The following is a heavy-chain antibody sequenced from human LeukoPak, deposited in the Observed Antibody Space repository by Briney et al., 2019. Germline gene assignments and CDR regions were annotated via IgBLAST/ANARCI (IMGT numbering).Heavy chain of an antibody. CDR1: GGSFSGYY. Sequence: SETLSLTCAVYGGSFSGYYWSWIRQPPGQGLEWIGEINHSGSTNYNPSLKSRVTISVDTSKNQFSLKLSSVTAADTAVYYCARGTGSYYYYYYMDVWGKGTTVTVSS. J-gene: IGHJ6*03. CDR2: INHSGST. CDR3: ARGTGSYYYYYYMDV. D-gene: IGHD1-1*01. V-gene: IGHV4-34*01.